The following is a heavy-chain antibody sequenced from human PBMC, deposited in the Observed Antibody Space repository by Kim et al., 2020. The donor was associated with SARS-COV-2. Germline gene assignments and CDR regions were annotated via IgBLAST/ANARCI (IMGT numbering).Heavy chain of an antibody. CDR2: ISYDGSNK. V-gene: IGHV3-30*18. CDR1: GFTFSSYG. J-gene: IGHJ4*02. Sequence: GGSLRLSCAASGFTFSSYGMHWVRQAPGKGLEWVAVISYDGSNKYYADSVKGRFTISRDNSKNTLYLQMNSLRAEDTAVYYCAKDPQVVAAPLYYFDYWGQGTLVTVSS. CDR3: AKDPQVVAAPLYYFDY. D-gene: IGHD2-15*01.